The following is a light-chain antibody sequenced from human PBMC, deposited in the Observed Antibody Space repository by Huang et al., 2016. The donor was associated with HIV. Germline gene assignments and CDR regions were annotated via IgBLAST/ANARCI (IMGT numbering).Light chain of an antibody. CDR1: QSIGTY. CDR3: QQRSKWPLT. V-gene: IGKV3-11*01. CDR2: DVS. J-gene: IGKJ4*01. Sequence: EIVLTQSPVTLSLSPGDRATLSCRASQSIGTYLAWYQQKSGQAPRLLIYDVSNRAAGVPARFSASGSETDFTLTIASLDPDDFAIYHCQQRSKWPLTFGVGTKVEMK.